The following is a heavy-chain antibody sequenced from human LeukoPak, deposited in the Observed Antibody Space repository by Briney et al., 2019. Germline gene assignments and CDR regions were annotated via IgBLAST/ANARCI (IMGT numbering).Heavy chain of an antibody. D-gene: IGHD1-26*01. J-gene: IGHJ3*02. CDR2: ISGSDGST. CDR1: GFTFSSYA. Sequence: PGGSLRLSCAASGFTFSSYAMSWVRQAPGKGLEWVSGISGSDGSTNYADSVKGRFTISSENSKNTLYLQMNSLRAEDTAVYYCAKVKEEGATIVTAFDIWGQGTMVTVSS. V-gene: IGHV3-23*01. CDR3: AKVKEEGATIVTAFDI.